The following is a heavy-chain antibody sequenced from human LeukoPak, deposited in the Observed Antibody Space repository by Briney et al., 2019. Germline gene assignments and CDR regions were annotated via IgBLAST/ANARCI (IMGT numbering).Heavy chain of an antibody. D-gene: IGHD3-22*01. Sequence: PGGSLRLSCEASGFTFSNYSMNWVRQAPGKGLEWVSYIRSSSSTIYYADSVKGRFTISRDNAKNSLYLQMNSLRAEDTAVYYCAKDRSFVITPFDYWGQGTLVTVSS. V-gene: IGHV3-48*01. CDR1: GFTFSNYS. CDR3: AKDRSFVITPFDY. J-gene: IGHJ4*02. CDR2: IRSSSSTI.